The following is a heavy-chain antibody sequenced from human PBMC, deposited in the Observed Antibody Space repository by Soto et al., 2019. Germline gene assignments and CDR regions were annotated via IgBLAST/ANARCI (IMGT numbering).Heavy chain of an antibody. V-gene: IGHV2-5*02. Sequence: ITLKESGPTLVKPTQTLTLTCTFSGFSPSTSGVGVAWIRQPPGKALEWLALIYWDDDKRYRPSLESRLTITKDTSKNQVVLTMTNMDSVDTATYYCAYLPCSGGSCYWFSFSGMDVWGQGTTVTVSS. CDR2: IYWDDDK. CDR3: AYLPCSGGSCYWFSFSGMDV. J-gene: IGHJ6*02. D-gene: IGHD2-15*01. CDR1: GFSPSTSGVG.